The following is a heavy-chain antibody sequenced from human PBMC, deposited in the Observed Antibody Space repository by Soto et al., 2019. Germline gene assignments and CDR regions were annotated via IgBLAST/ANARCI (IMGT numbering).Heavy chain of an antibody. CDR3: VGTGWYLAFDY. Sequence: PXESLSLSCAASGFTFRTYFMNGVRQAPGKGLEWVSTISGYENISYYADSVKGRFTISRDNSKNTLFLQLNSLRAEDTAIYYCVGTGWYLAFDYWGQGTQVTVSS. CDR1: GFTFRTYF. D-gene: IGHD6-19*01. V-gene: IGHV3-23*01. CDR2: ISGYENIS. J-gene: IGHJ4*02.